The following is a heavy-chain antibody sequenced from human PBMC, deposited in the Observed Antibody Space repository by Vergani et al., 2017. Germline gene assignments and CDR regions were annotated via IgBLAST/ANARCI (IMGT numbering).Heavy chain of an antibody. D-gene: IGHD3-3*01. V-gene: IGHV3-30*19. J-gene: IGHJ6*03. CDR2: ISYDGSNK. Sequence: QVQLVESGGGVVQPGGSLRLSCAASGFTFSSYGMHWVRQAPGKGLEWVAVISYDGSNKYYADSVKGRFTISRDNSKNTLYLQMNSRRAEDTAVYYCARDHHYDFWAHYYYYMDVWGKGTTVTVSS. CDR3: ARDHHYDFWAHYYYYMDV. CDR1: GFTFSSYG.